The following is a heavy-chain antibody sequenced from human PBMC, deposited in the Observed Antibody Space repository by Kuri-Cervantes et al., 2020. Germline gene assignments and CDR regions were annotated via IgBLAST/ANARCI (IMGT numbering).Heavy chain of an antibody. CDR2: ISGSGGST. J-gene: IGHJ6*03. CDR1: GFTFSSYA. Sequence: GESLKISCAASGFTFSSYAMSWVRQAPGKGLEWVSAISGSGGSTYYADSVKGRFTISRDNPKNTLYLQMNSLRAEDTAVYYCAKGHGDYYYYCMDVWGKGTTVTVSS. CDR3: AKGHGDYYYYCMDV. V-gene: IGHV3-23*01. D-gene: IGHD4-17*01.